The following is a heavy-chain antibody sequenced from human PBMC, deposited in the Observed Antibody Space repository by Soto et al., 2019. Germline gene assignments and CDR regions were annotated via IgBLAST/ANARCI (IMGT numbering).Heavy chain of an antibody. CDR1: GFTFSSYA. V-gene: IGHV3-30-3*01. J-gene: IGHJ6*02. D-gene: IGHD6-25*01. CDR2: ISYDGSNK. CDR3: ARDRLSAPPWANSSGYYYYGTDV. Sequence: GGSLRLSCAASGFTFSSYAMHWVRQAPGKGLEWVAVISYDGSNKYYADSVKGRFTISRDNSKNTLYLQMNSLRAEDTAVYYCARDRLSAPPWANSSGYYYYGTDVWGQGTTVTVSS.